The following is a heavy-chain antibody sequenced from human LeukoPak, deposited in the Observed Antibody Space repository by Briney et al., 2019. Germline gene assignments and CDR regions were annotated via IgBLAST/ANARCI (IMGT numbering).Heavy chain of an antibody. J-gene: IGHJ4*02. D-gene: IGHD1-26*01. CDR1: GFAVSSNY. CDR3: ARVMGATIDY. V-gene: IGHV3-66*02. Sequence: GGSLRLSCAASGFAVSSNYMSWVRQAPGKGLEWVSVIYSGGSTYYADSVKGRFTISRENSKNTLYLQMNSLRAEDTAVYYCARVMGATIDYWGQGTLVTVSS. CDR2: IYSGGST.